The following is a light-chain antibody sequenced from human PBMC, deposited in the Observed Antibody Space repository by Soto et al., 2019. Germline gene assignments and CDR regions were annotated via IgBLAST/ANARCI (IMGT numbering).Light chain of an antibody. J-gene: IGKJ2*02. Sequence: EIVMTQSPATLSVSPVERATLSCRASQSVGGNLAWYQQRPGRAPRLLIYDASTRATDIPARFSGSGSGTEFTLTNSSLQSEEVALYYCQQYNNWPLCTFGQGTKLEIK. CDR1: QSVGGN. CDR3: QQYNNWPLCT. CDR2: DAS. V-gene: IGKV3-15*01.